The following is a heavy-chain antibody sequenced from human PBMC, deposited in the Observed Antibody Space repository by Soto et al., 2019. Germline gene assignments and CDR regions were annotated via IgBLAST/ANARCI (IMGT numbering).Heavy chain of an antibody. D-gene: IGHD3-10*01. J-gene: IGHJ4*02. CDR1: GFTFSSYA. CDR2: ISGSGGST. V-gene: IGHV3-23*01. Sequence: EVQLLESGGGLVHPGGSLRLSCAASGFTFSSYAMSWVRQAPGKGLEWVSAISGSGGSTYYADSVKGRFTISRDNSKNTLYLQMNSLRAEDTAVYYCATNSLWFGESRDYWGQGTLVTVSS. CDR3: ATNSLWFGESRDY.